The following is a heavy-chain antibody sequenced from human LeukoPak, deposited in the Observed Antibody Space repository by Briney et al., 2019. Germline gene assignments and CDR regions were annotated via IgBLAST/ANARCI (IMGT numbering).Heavy chain of an antibody. D-gene: IGHD1-26*01. CDR3: ARVSYSYYFDY. CDR1: GGSISGYY. J-gene: IGHJ4*02. Sequence: SETVSLTCTVSGGSISGYYWSWIRQPAGEGLEWIGRIYTSGSTNYNPSLKSRVTMSVDTSKNQFSLKLSSVTAADTAVYYCARVSYSYYFDYWGQGTLATVSS. V-gene: IGHV4-4*07. CDR2: IYTSGST.